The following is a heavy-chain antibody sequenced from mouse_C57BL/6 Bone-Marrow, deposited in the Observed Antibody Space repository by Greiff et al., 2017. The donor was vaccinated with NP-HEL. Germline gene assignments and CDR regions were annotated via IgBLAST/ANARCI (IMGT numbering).Heavy chain of an antibody. CDR3: ARDPDY. V-gene: IGHV1-59*01. J-gene: IGHJ2*01. CDR1: GYTFTSYW. CDR2: IDPSDSYT. Sequence: HVQLQQPGAELVRPGTSVKLSCKASGYTFTSYWMHWVKQRPGQGLEWIGVIDPSDSYTNYNQKFKGKATLTVDTSSSTAYMQLSSLTSEDSAVYYCARDPDYWGQGTTLTVSS.